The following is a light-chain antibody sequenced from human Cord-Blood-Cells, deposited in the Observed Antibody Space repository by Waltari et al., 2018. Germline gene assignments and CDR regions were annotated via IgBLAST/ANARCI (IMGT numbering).Light chain of an antibody. Sequence: DIVMTQSPDSLAVSLGERATINCKSSQSVLYSSNNKNYLAWYQQKPGQPPKLLIYWASTRESGVPDRVSGSGSGTDFTLTISSLHAEDVAVYYCQQYYSTPYTFDQGTKLEIK. CDR1: QSVLYSSNNKNY. CDR3: QQYYSTPYT. CDR2: WAS. J-gene: IGKJ2*01. V-gene: IGKV4-1*01.